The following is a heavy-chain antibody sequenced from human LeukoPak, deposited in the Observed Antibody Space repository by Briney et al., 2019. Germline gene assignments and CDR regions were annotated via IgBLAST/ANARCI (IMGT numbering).Heavy chain of an antibody. V-gene: IGHV4-4*07. CDR1: GVSISSYY. CDR2: VDTSGST. Sequence: SETLSLTCTVSGVSISSYYWTWIRHPAGGGLEWIGRVDTSGSTSYNPSLGSRVTMSSDTSNNQFSLNLMSVTAADTAMYYCARGQWQIDYWGQGILVTVSP. J-gene: IGHJ4*02. D-gene: IGHD6-19*01. CDR3: ARGQWQIDY.